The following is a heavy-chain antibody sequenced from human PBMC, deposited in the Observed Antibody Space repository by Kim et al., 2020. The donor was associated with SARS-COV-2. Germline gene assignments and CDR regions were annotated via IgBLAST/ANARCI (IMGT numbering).Heavy chain of an antibody. CDR1: GFTFSSYG. CDR3: AKSRGLGELWDSNYGYFDY. J-gene: IGHJ4*02. CDR2: ISYDGSNK. V-gene: IGHV3-30*18. Sequence: GGSLRLSCAASGFTFSSYGMHWVRQAPGKGLEWVAVISYDGSNKYYADSVKGRFTISRDTSKNTLYLQMNSLRAEDTAVYYCAKSRGLGELWDSNYGYFDYGGQGTLVTVSS. D-gene: IGHD3-10*01.